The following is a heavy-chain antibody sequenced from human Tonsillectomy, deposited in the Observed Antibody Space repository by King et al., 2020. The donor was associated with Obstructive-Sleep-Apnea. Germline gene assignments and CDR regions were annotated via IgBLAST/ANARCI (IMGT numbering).Heavy chain of an antibody. D-gene: IGHD3-3*01. CDR3: AKPTSNYDFWSGFDY. J-gene: IGHJ4*02. CDR1: GFTFSTYG. V-gene: IGHV3-30*02. Sequence: VQLVESGGGVVQPGTSLRLSCTASGFTFSTYGMHWVRQAPGKGLEWVAFIRYDGSNMFYADSVKGRFTVSRDNSKNTLYLQMNSLRAEDTALYYCAKPTSNYDFWSGFDYWGQGTLVTVVS. CDR2: IRYDGSNM.